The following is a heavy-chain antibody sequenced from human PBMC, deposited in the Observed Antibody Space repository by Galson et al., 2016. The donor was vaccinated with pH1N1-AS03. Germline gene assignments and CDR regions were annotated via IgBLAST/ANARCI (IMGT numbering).Heavy chain of an antibody. Sequence: SLRLSCAASGFTFSGYAMNWVRQAPGEGLEWVSTISGSGGHTYYAGSVGGRFTISRDYSKNTLYLQMNSLRAEDTAVYYCVKDGVERAAAGFAYFDYWGQGTLVTVSS. CDR3: VKDGVERAAAGFAYFDY. J-gene: IGHJ4*02. V-gene: IGHV3-23*01. CDR2: ISGSGGHT. D-gene: IGHD6-13*01. CDR1: GFTFSGYA.